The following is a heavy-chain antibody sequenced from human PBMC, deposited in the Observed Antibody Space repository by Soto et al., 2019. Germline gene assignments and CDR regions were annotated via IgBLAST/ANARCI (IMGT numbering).Heavy chain of an antibody. Sequence: EVQLVESGGGLVQPGGSLRLSCTASGFTFSSHSMNWVRQAPGKGLQWVSFIYSSGSHIYYADSVEGRFTISRDDARNSLYLQMKSLRVEDTAVYFCARGKYDWNAESDYWGQGTLVTVSS. J-gene: IGHJ4*02. V-gene: IGHV3-48*01. CDR1: GFTFSSHS. D-gene: IGHD1-1*01. CDR2: IYSSGSHI. CDR3: ARGKYDWNAESDY.